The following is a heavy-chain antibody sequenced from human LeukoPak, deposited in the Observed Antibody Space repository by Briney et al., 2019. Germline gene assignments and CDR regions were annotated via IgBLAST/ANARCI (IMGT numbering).Heavy chain of an antibody. CDR2: ISSSSGYI. V-gene: IGHV3-21*01. CDR1: GFILSSFD. Sequence: GGSLRLSCAVSGFILSSFDMHWVRQAPGKGLEWVSSISSSSGYIFYADSVKGRFTISRDNSKNIVYLQMDSLRVDDTALYYCARGGYQPYYYMDVWGTGTTVTVSS. CDR3: ARGGYQPYYYMDV. J-gene: IGHJ6*03. D-gene: IGHD2-2*01.